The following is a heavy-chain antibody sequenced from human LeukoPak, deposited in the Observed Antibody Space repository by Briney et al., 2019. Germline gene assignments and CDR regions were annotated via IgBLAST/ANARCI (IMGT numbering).Heavy chain of an antibody. D-gene: IGHD2-15*01. V-gene: IGHV4-59*08. CDR1: GGSISSCY. J-gene: IGHJ4*02. Sequence: SETLSLTCTVSGGSISSCYWSWIRQPPGKGLEWIGYIYYSGSTNYNPSLKSRVTISVDTSKNQFSLKLSSVTAADTAVYYCARLYCSGGSCYEGESYPDYWGQGTLVTVSS. CDR3: ARLYCSGGSCYEGESYPDY. CDR2: IYYSGST.